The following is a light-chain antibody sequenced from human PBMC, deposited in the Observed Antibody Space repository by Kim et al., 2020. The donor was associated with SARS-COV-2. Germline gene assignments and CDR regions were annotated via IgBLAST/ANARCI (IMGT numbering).Light chain of an antibody. V-gene: IGLV3-19*01. J-gene: IGLJ2*01. CDR2: GKD. CDR3: ESRDSLNKVV. Sequence: SSELTQDPAVSVALGQTVTITCQGDSLRKYYATWYQQKARQAPVLVFYGKDKRPSGVPDRFSGSTSGKTAYLTITGAQAADEADYYCESRDSLNKVVFGGGTQLTVL. CDR1: SLRKYY.